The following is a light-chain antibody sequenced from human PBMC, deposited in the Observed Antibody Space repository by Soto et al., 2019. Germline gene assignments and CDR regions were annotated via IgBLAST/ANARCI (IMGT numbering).Light chain of an antibody. CDR3: QYTRT. CDR2: DAS. CDR1: QNIYNW. J-gene: IGKJ1*01. V-gene: IGKV1-5*01. Sequence: GDRVTITCRASQNIYNWVAWYQQKPGKAPKFLIYDASTLQRGVSSRFSGSGFGTEFSLTINSLQPDDSGSYYCQYTRTFGQGTKAEVK.